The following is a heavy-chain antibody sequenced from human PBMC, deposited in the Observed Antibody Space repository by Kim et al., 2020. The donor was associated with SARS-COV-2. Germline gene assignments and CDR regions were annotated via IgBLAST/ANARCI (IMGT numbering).Heavy chain of an antibody. CDR2: IYTSGST. D-gene: IGHD6-13*01. CDR3: ARDAGSSWYVNWFDP. Sequence: SETLSLTCTFSGGSISSGSYYWSWIRQPAGKGLEWIGRIYTSGSTNYNPSLKSRVTISVDTSKNQFSLKLSSVTAADTAVYYCARDAGSSWYVNWFDPWGQGTLVTVSS. CDR1: GGSISSGSYY. V-gene: IGHV4-61*02. J-gene: IGHJ5*02.